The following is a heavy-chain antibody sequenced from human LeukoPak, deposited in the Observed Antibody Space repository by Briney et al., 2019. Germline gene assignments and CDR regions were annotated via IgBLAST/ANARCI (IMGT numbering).Heavy chain of an antibody. V-gene: IGHV4-34*01. CDR3: ARGHYSYIDY. J-gene: IGHJ4*02. D-gene: IGHD3-10*01. CDR1: GGSFSGYY. CDR2: INHSGST. Sequence: SETLSLTCAVYGGSFSGYYWSWIRQPPGKGLEWIGEINHSGSTNYNPSLKGRVTISVDTSKNQFSLKLSSVTAADTAVYYCARGHYSYIDYWGQGTLVTVSS.